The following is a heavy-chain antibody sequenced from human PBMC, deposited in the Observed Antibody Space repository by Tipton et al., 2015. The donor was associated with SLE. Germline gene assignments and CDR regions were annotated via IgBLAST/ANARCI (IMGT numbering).Heavy chain of an antibody. J-gene: IGHJ2*01. Sequence: TLSLTCTVSGVSISYDYRSWIRQSAGKGLEWIARIYSRGSSDYNPSLKSRLTMSIDTSKNQVSLRLHSVTAADTAVYYCARGSDGDYVRYFDVWGRGTLVTVSS. CDR3: ARGSDGDYVRYFDV. V-gene: IGHV4-4*07. CDR1: GVSISYDY. CDR2: IYSRGSS. D-gene: IGHD4-17*01.